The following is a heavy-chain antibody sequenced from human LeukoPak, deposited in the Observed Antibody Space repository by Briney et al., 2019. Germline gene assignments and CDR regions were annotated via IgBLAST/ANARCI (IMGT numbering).Heavy chain of an antibody. J-gene: IGHJ4*02. Sequence: GEPLNISCTASGYPFNNLWIVWVRQMTGKGLEWLGSIVPADSTTENNPSCQGLVSFSANNSITRSYLQWTALEASATPKYYGAIMYNSGWGLLGWGPGTQVTVSS. V-gene: IGHV5-51*01. CDR2: IVPADSTT. D-gene: IGHD5-12*01. CDR3: AIMYNSGWGLLG. CDR1: GYPFNNLW.